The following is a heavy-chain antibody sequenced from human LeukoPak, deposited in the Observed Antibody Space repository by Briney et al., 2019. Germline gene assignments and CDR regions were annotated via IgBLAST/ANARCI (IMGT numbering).Heavy chain of an antibody. V-gene: IGHV3-11*04. CDR3: ARDPSYSSSSRWFDP. J-gene: IGHJ5*02. CDR1: GFTFSDHY. D-gene: IGHD6-13*01. Sequence: PGGSLRLSCAASGFTFSDHYMNWLRQAPGKGLEWLSYISSSGTTIDYADSVKGRFTISRDNAKNLLYLQMSSLRAEDTAVYYCARDPSYSSSSRWFDPWGQGTLVTVSS. CDR2: ISSSGTTI.